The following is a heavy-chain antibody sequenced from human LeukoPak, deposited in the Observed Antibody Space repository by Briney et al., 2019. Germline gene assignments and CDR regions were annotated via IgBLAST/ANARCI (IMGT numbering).Heavy chain of an antibody. CDR1: RYTFTNYA. CDR2: ISGYKGDT. Sequence: ASLEGSSNASRYTFTNYAGTWVRQAPGQGLEWMGWISGYKGDTLFAQKFQGRDDVTTDTPTSTAYMELRSLRSDDTAVYYCARDVGGGEDYWGQGTLVTVSS. D-gene: IGHD3-16*01. CDR3: ARDVGGGEDY. J-gene: IGHJ4*02. V-gene: IGHV1-18*01.